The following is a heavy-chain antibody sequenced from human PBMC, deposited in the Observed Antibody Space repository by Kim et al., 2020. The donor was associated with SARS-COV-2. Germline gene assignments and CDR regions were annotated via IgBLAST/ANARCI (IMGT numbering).Heavy chain of an antibody. CDR3: ARSGVVVPAARGFDP. CDR2: IYPGDSDT. CDR1: GYSFTSYW. J-gene: IGHJ5*02. Sequence: ESLKISCKGSGYSFTSYWIGWVRQMPGKGLEWMGIIYPGDSDTRYSPSFQGQVTISADKSISTAYLQWSSLKAWDTAMYYCARSGVVVPAARGFDPWGQGTLVTVSS. V-gene: IGHV5-51*01. D-gene: IGHD2-2*01.